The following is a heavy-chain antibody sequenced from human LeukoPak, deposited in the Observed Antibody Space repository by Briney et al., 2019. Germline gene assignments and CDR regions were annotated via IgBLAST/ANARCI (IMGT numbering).Heavy chain of an antibody. D-gene: IGHD5-24*01. J-gene: IGHJ2*01. CDR1: GGSFSGYY. Sequence: AGSLSLTCAVYGGSFSGYYWSWIRQPPGKGLEWIGEINNNGGMNYSPSLKSRVTISVDTSKTQFSLKLSSVTAADTAVYYCARRSSKRCNWYFDLWGRGTLVTVS. V-gene: IGHV4-34*01. CDR2: INNNGGM. CDR3: ARRSSKRCNWYFDL.